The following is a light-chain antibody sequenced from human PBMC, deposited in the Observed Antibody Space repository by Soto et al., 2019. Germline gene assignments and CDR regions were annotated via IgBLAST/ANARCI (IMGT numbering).Light chain of an antibody. CDR3: RSYADSNSYV. V-gene: IGLV2-8*01. CDR2: EVT. J-gene: IGLJ1*01. CDR1: SSDVGGYNY. Sequence: QSVLTQPPSASGSPGQSVTISCTGTSSDVGGYNYVYWYQQHPGKAPKLMIYEVTKRPSGVPDRFSGSKSGNTASLTVSGLQAEDEADYYSRSYADSNSYVFGTGTKVTV.